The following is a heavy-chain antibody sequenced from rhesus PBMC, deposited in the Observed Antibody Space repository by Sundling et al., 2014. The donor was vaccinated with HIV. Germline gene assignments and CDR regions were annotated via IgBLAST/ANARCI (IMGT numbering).Heavy chain of an antibody. D-gene: IGHD1-26*01. CDR3: ARVTGTRLKYYFDY. CDR1: GGSISSSNW. CDR2: IYGSGGST. V-gene: IGHV4-93*01. J-gene: IGHJ4*01. Sequence: QVQLQESGPGLVKPSETLSLTCAVSGGSISSSNWWSWIRQSPGKGLEWIGGIYGSGGSTEYNPSLKSRVTISKDTSKNQFSLKLSSVTAADTAVYYCARVTGTRLKYYFDYWGQGLLVTVSS.